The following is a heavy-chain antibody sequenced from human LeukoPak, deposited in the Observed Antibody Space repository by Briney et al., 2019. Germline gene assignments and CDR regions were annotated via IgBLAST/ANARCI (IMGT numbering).Heavy chain of an antibody. CDR3: ARTGTTIFGAIRGAFDI. CDR1: GGSISSGGYS. CDR2: NDHSGST. V-gene: IGHV4-30-2*02. Sequence: NPSETLSLTCAVSGGSISSGGYSWSWIRQPPGKGLEWIGCNDHSGSTYYNPSLKSRVTISVDMSKNQFSLKLISVTAADTAVYYCARTGTTIFGAIRGAFDIWGQGTMVTVS. J-gene: IGHJ3*02. D-gene: IGHD3-3*01.